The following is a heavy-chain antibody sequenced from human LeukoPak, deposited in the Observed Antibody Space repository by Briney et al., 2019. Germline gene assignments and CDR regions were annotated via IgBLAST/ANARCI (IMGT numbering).Heavy chain of an antibody. D-gene: IGHD3-10*01. V-gene: IGHV4-39*07. CDR1: GGSISSSSYY. CDR2: IYYSGCT. CDR3: ASSVRGTAWLNR. J-gene: IGHJ4*02. Sequence: PSETLSLTCTVSGGSISSSSYYWGWIRQPPGKGLEWIGSIYYSGCTYYNPSLKSRVTISVDTSKNQFSLKLTSVTAAADTAVYYCASSVRGTAWLNRWGQGTLVTVSS.